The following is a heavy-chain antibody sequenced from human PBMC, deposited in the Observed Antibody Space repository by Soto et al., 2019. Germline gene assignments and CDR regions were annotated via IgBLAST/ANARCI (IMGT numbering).Heavy chain of an antibody. D-gene: IGHD3-10*02. J-gene: IGHJ4*02. Sequence: LRLSCAASGFTFSSCGMHLVRQAPGKGLEWVAALWFDGSNEHYADSVKGRFTISRDNSKHTLYLQMNSLRAEDTAVYYCARDVREAAPYYFDYWGQGTLVTVSS. V-gene: IGHV3-33*01. CDR3: ARDVREAAPYYFDY. CDR1: GFTFSSCG. CDR2: LWFDGSNE.